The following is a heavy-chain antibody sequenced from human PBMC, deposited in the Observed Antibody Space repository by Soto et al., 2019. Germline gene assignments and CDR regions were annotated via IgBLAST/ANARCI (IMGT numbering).Heavy chain of an antibody. V-gene: IGHV3-23*01. Sequence: EVQLLESGGGLVQPGGSLRLSCAASGFTFSSYAMSWVRQAPGKGLEWVSAISGSGGSTYYADSVKGRFTISRDNSKNTLYLQMNRLRAEDTDVYYCAKGRRIAARPNYYYYGMDVWGQGTTVTVSS. CDR2: ISGSGGST. J-gene: IGHJ6*02. CDR3: AKGRRIAARPNYYYYGMDV. D-gene: IGHD6-6*01. CDR1: GFTFSSYA.